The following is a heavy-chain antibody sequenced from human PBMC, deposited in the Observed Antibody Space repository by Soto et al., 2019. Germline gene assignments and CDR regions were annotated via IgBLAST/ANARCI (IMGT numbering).Heavy chain of an antibody. CDR3: ATTIVGAAYGMDV. CDR1: GGTFSSYA. Sequence: ASVKVSCKASGGTFSSYAISWVRQAPGQGLEWMGGIIPIFGTANYAQKFQGRVTITADESTSTAYMELSSLRSEDTAVYYCATTIVGAAYGMDVWGQGTTVTVSS. D-gene: IGHD1-26*01. CDR2: IIPIFGTA. J-gene: IGHJ6*02. V-gene: IGHV1-69*13.